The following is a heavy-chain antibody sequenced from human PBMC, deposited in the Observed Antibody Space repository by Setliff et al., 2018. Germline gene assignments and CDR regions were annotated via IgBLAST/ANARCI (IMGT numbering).Heavy chain of an antibody. CDR2: INHSGTT. D-gene: IGHD7-27*01. V-gene: IGHV4-34*01. Sequence: SETLSLTCAVYGGSFSSFYWSWIRQPPGKGLEWIGEINHSGTTNYNPSLKSRVTISVDTSKKQFSLKLSSVTAADTAVYYCAKFGPLDLTGDWAFDNWGQGTLVTISS. CDR1: GGSFSSFY. J-gene: IGHJ4*02. CDR3: AKFGPLDLTGDWAFDN.